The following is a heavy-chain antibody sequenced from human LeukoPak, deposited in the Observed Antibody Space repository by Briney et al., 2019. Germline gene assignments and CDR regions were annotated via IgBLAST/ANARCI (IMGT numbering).Heavy chain of an antibody. J-gene: IGHJ5*02. CDR3: ARGRFVDYSALGKLSRVPNWFDL. V-gene: IGHV4-59*01. Sequence: PSETLSLTCTVSGGSISSYYWSWIRQPPGKGLEWIGYIYYSGSTNYSPSLKSRVTISADTSKNQFSLRLSSVTAADTAVYYCARGRFVDYSALGKLSRVPNWFDLWGQGTLVSVSS. D-gene: IGHD3-10*01. CDR2: IYYSGST. CDR1: GGSISSYY.